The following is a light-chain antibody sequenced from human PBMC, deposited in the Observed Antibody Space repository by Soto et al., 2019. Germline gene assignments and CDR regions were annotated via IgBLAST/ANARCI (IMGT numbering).Light chain of an antibody. CDR1: SSDVGGYNY. V-gene: IGLV2-8*01. Sequence: QSVLTQPPSASGSPGQSVTISCTGTSSDVGGYNYVSWYQQYPGRAPKLMIYDVSKRPSGVSDRFSGSKSGNTASLTVSGLQAEDEADYYCSSYTSSSNLYVVFGGGTKLTVL. J-gene: IGLJ2*01. CDR2: DVS. CDR3: SSYTSSSNLYVV.